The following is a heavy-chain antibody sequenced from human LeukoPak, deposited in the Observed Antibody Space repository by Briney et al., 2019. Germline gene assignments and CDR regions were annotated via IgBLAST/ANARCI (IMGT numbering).Heavy chain of an antibody. D-gene: IGHD3-10*01. CDR1: GGSFSGYY. J-gene: IGHJ3*02. V-gene: IGHV4-34*01. CDR3: ARHPAYYYGSRQGAFDI. Sequence: NTSETLSLTCAVYGGSFSGYYWSWIRQPPGRGLEWIGEINHSGSTNYNPSLKSRVTISVDTSKNQFSLKLSSVAAADTAVYYCARHPAYYYGSRQGAFDIWGQGTMVTVSS. CDR2: INHSGST.